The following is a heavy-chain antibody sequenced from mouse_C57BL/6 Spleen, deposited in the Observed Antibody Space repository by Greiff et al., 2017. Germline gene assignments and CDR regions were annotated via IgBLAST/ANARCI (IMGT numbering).Heavy chain of an antibody. CDR2: INPSNGGT. D-gene: IGHD2-2*01. Sequence: QVQLQQPGTELVKPGASVKLSYKASGYTFTSYWMHWVKQRPGQGLEWIGNINPSNGGTNYNEKFKSKATLTVDKSSSTAYMQLSSLTSEDSAVYYCARSPYGYGLMDYWGQGTSVTVSS. CDR1: GYTFTSYW. CDR3: ARSPYGYGLMDY. V-gene: IGHV1-53*01. J-gene: IGHJ4*01.